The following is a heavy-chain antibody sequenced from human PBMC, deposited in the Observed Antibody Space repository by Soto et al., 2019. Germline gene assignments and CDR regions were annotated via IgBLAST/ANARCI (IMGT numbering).Heavy chain of an antibody. Sequence: XGSLRLTRAASGFTLSSYSMSWVRQAPGKGLEWVSAISGSGGSTYYADSVKGRFTISRDNSKNTLYLQMNSLRAEDTAVYYCAKDRIAAAGTEWFDSWGQGTLVTVSS. CDR1: GFTLSSYS. V-gene: IGHV3-23*01. CDR3: AKDRIAAAGTEWFDS. D-gene: IGHD6-13*01. CDR2: ISGSGGST. J-gene: IGHJ5*01.